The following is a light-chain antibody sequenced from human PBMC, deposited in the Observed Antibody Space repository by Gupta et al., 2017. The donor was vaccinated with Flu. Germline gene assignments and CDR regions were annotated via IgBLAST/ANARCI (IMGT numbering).Light chain of an antibody. CDR3: QQANTFLRAFT. CDR1: QDISSW. Sequence: DIHMTQSPSSVSASVGDRVTITCRASQDISSWLAWYQHKPGKAPRLLIYAASTLQRGVPSRFSGSGSGTDFTLTINSLQPEDVATYYCQQANTFLRAFTFGRGTKV. J-gene: IGKJ4*01. CDR2: AAS. V-gene: IGKV1-12*01.